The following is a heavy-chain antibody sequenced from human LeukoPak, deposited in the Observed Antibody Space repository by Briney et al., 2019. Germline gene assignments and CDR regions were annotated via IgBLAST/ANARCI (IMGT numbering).Heavy chain of an antibody. V-gene: IGHV1-69*05. J-gene: IGHJ3*02. CDR3: ASRSVLMVYAPDAFDI. Sequence: ASVKVSCKASGGTFSSYAISWVRQAPGQGLEWMGGIIPIFGTANYAQKFQGRVTITTDESTSTAYMGLSSLRSEDTAVYYCASRSVLMVYAPDAFDIWGQGTMVTVSS. CDR1: GGTFSSYA. CDR2: IIPIFGTA. D-gene: IGHD2-8*01.